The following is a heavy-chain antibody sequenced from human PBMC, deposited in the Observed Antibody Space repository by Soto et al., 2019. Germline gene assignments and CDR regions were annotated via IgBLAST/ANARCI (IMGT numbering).Heavy chain of an antibody. CDR1: GGSISRGGYY. Sequence: QVQLQESGPGLVKPSQTLSLTCTVSGGSISRGGYYWSWIRQHPGKGLEWIGYIYYSGSTYYNPSLKSRVTISVDTSKNQFSVKLSSVTAADTAVYFCAKSRLEQYFFYYWGQGTLVTVSS. J-gene: IGHJ4*02. V-gene: IGHV4-31*03. D-gene: IGHD6-19*01. CDR2: IYYSGST. CDR3: AKSRLEQYFFYY.